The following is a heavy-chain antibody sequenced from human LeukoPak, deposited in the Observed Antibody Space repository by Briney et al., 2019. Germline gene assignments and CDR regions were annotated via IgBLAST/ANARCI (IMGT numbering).Heavy chain of an antibody. CDR2: INDSGST. J-gene: IGHJ4*02. CDR1: GGSFSGHY. Sequence: SGNMSLPCAVYGGSFSGHYWGWIRQSPGEGGGWVGGINDSGSTNYNPSLKSRVTISVDTSKSQFSLKLSSVTAADTALYYCSRAEVRGVLPDVRRYWGQGTLVTVSS. CDR3: SRAEVRGVLPDVRRY. D-gene: IGHD3-10*01. V-gene: IGHV4-34*01.